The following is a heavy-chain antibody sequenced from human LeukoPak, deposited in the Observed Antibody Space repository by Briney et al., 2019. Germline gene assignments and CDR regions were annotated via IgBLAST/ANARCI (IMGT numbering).Heavy chain of an antibody. CDR3: AREEVVVAATYWFDP. Sequence: PEGSLRLSCAASGFTFSSYAMHWVRQAPGKGLEWVAVISYDGSNKYYADSVKGRFTISRDNSKYTLYLQMNSLRAEDTAVYYCAREEVVVAATYWFDPWGQGTLVTVSS. D-gene: IGHD2-15*01. J-gene: IGHJ5*02. CDR2: ISYDGSNK. V-gene: IGHV3-30-3*01. CDR1: GFTFSSYA.